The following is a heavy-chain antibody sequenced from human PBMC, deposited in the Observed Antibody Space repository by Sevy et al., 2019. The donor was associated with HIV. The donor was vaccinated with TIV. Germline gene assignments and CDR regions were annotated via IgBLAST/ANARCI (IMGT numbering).Heavy chain of an antibody. CDR3: AKGDAAAAADAFDV. CDR2: MRFDESEK. CDR1: GFTFNSYG. D-gene: IGHD6-13*01. Sequence: GGSLRLSCAASGFTFNSYGMHWVRQAPGKGPEWVAFMRFDESEKYYVDSVKGRFTISRDNSKNTLYLQMNSLRTEDSAVYYCAKGDAAAAADAFDVWGQGTMVTVSS. J-gene: IGHJ3*01. V-gene: IGHV3-30*02.